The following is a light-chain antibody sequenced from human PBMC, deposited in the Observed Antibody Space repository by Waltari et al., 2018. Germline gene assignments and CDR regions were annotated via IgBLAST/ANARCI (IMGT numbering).Light chain of an antibody. V-gene: IGKV1-5*03. Sequence: DIQMTQSPSTLSASVGDRVTITCRASQNIDTWLAWYQQKPGKAPKLLMYKASSLESGVPSTFSGSGSETEFTLTISSLQPDDFSTYYCQQYSSYPWTFGQGTKVEIK. J-gene: IGKJ1*01. CDR1: QNIDTW. CDR3: QQYSSYPWT. CDR2: KAS.